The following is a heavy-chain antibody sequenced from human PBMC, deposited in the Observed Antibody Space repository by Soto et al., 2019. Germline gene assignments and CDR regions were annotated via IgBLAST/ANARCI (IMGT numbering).Heavy chain of an antibody. D-gene: IGHD2-8*02. V-gene: IGHV1-18*01. J-gene: IGHJ6*02. Sequence: VASVKVSGKTSGYTFTNFGITWVRQAPGQGLEWMGRISGYNGNAKYSQKVQGRVTMTTDTSTSTAYMEVRGLRFDDTAVYFCARACTTGLCSYGMDVWGQGTTVTVSS. CDR2: ISGYNGNA. CDR1: GYTFTNFG. CDR3: ARACTTGLCSYGMDV.